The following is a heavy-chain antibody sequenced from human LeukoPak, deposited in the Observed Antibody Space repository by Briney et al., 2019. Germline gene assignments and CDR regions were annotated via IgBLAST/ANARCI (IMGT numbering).Heavy chain of an antibody. J-gene: IGHJ5*02. CDR3: ARVRAPDCSSISCPFDP. D-gene: IGHD2-2*01. CDR1: GYIFTGYF. Sequence: ASVKVSCKASGYIFTGYFIHWVRQAPGQGLEWMGWINPNSGGTNYAQKFQGWVTMTRDTSIRTAYMELSRLRSDDTAVYYCARVRAPDCSSISCPFDPWGQGTLVTVSS. V-gene: IGHV1-2*04. CDR2: INPNSGGT.